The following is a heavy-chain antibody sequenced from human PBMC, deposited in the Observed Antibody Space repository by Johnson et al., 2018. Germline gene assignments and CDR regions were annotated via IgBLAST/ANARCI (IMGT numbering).Heavy chain of an antibody. D-gene: IGHD3-3*01. V-gene: IGHV3-21*01. Sequence: VQLVQSGGGLVKPGGSLRLSCAASGFTFSSYSMNWVRQAPGKGLEWVSSISSSSSYIYSADSVKGRFTISRDNAKNSRYLQLNSLRAEDTAVYYCATSGDAFDIWGQGTMVTVSS. CDR3: ATSGDAFDI. CDR2: ISSSSSYI. J-gene: IGHJ3*02. CDR1: GFTFSSYS.